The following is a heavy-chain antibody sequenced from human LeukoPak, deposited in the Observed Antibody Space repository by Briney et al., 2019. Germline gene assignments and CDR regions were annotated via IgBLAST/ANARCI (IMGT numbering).Heavy chain of an antibody. CDR1: GFTFSNYD. Sequence: GGSLRLSCAASGFTFSNYDMTWVRQAPGRGLEWVSGIGGSGGATYSADSVKGRFTISRDNSKNMLYLQMNSLRAEDTAVYYCVTPRAMSTRDFDHWGQGTLVTVSS. D-gene: IGHD1-1*01. J-gene: IGHJ4*02. CDR3: VTPRAMSTRDFDH. V-gene: IGHV3-23*01. CDR2: IGGSGGAT.